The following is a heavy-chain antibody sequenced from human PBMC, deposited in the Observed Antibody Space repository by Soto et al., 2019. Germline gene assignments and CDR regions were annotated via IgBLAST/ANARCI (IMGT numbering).Heavy chain of an antibody. V-gene: IGHV3-48*01. J-gene: IGHJ6*02. CDR1: GFTFSTYS. CDR3: ARDDYGSGSYPYYYGMDV. CDR2: ITSGSTTR. D-gene: IGHD3-10*01. Sequence: PGGSLRLSCAASGFTFSTYSMNWVRQAPGKGLEWVSYITSGSTTRYYADSTKGRFTISRDNAKNSLYLQINSLRAEDTAVYYCARDDYGSGSYPYYYGMDVWRQGTTVTVSS.